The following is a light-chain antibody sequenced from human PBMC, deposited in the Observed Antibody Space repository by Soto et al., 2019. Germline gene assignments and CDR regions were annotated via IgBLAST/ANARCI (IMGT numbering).Light chain of an antibody. J-gene: IGKJ4*01. CDR1: RSLDSGQ. Sequence: EIVLTQSPGTLSLSPGESATLSCRASRSLDSGQLAWYQQKVGRAPRLLIHDAFMRATGIPDRFSGSGSGTDFTLTIARLEPEDFAVYYCQHYVSLPLTFGGGTKVEIK. CDR2: DAF. CDR3: QHYVSLPLT. V-gene: IGKV3-20*01.